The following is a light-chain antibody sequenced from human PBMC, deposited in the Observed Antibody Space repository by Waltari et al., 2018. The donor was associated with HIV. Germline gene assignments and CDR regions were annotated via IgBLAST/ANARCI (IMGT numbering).Light chain of an antibody. CDR3: CSYAGSYTLV. CDR2: DVS. Sequence: QSALTQPRSVSGSPGQSVTISCTGPSSDVGGYNYVSWYQQHPGKAPKLMIYDVSKRPSGVPDRCAGSKSGNTASLTISGLQAEDEADYYCCSYAGSYTLVVGGGTKLTVL. J-gene: IGLJ2*01. V-gene: IGLV2-11*01. CDR1: SSDVGGYNY.